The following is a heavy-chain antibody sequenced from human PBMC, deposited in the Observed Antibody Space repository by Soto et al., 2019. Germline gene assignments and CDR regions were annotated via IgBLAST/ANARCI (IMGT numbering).Heavy chain of an antibody. J-gene: IGHJ4*02. CDR3: ASSYDSSGYYYPTYYFDY. V-gene: IGHV1-69*01. CDR2: IIPIFGTA. D-gene: IGHD3-22*01. CDR1: GGTFSSYA. Sequence: QVQLLKSGAEVKKPGSSVKVSCKASGGTFSSYAISWVRQAPGQGLEWMGGIIPIFGTANYAQKFQGRVTITADESTSTAYMELSSLRSEDTAVYYCASSYDSSGYYYPTYYFDYWGQGTLVTVSS.